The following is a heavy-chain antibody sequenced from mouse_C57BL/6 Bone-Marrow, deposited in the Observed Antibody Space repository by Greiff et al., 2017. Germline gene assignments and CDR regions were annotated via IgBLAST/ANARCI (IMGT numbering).Heavy chain of an antibody. J-gene: IGHJ2*01. D-gene: IGHD2-3*01. CDR1: GYTFTSYW. CDR3: ARRGCLLSYFDY. CDR2: IDPSDSYT. V-gene: IGHV1-50*01. Sequence: QVQLQQPGAELVKPGASVKLSCKASGYTFTSYWMQWVKQRPGQGLEWIGEIDPSDSYTNYNQKFKGKATLTVDTSSSTAYMQLSSLTSEDSAVYYCARRGCLLSYFDYWGQGTTLTVSS.